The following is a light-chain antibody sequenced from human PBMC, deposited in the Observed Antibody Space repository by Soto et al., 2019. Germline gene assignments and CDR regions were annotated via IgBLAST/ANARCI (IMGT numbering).Light chain of an antibody. CDR3: QSYDSSLSGWV. Sequence: QSVLTQPPSVSGAPGQRVTISCTGSSSNIGAGYDVHWYQQLPGTAPKRPIYGNSNRPSGVPDRFSGSKSGTSASLAITGLQAEDEADYYCQSYDSSLSGWVFGGGTKVTVL. V-gene: IGLV1-40*01. CDR1: SSNIGAGYD. J-gene: IGLJ3*02. CDR2: GNS.